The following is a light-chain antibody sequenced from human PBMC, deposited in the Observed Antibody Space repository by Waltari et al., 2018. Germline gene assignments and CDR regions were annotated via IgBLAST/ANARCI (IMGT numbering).Light chain of an antibody. J-gene: IGKJ1*01. CDR2: DAS. CDR1: QSISGW. CDR3: QQYSGLWT. Sequence: DIQMTQSPSTLSASVGDRVTIACRASQSISGWLAWYQQKPGKAPKLLIYDASNLESGVQSRFIGSGSGTEFTLTISSLQPDDFATYYCQQYSGLWTFGQGTKVEIK. V-gene: IGKV1-5*01.